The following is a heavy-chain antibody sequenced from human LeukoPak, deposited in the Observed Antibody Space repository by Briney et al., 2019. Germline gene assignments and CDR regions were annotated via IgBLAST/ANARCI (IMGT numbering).Heavy chain of an antibody. CDR3: ARSPLTPYYFDY. CDR2: IYPGESQT. V-gene: IGHV5-51*01. J-gene: IGHJ4*02. CDR1: GYGFTAYW. Sequence: GESLKISCKASGYGFTAYWIAWVRQMPGKGLVWMGIIYPGESQTRYRPSFQGQVTMSVDKSISTAYLQWSDLKASDTAMYFCARSPLTPYYFDYWGQGTLVTVSS.